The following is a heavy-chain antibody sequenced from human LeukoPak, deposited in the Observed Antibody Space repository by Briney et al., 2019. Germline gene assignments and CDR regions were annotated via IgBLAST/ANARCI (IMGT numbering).Heavy chain of an antibody. CDR3: ARGSCTTTSCYFPLKGFDP. J-gene: IGHJ5*02. V-gene: IGHV4-31*03. CDR2: MYYTGRT. Sequence: SQTLSLTCTVSGGSINSGVYYWNWIRQHPGKGLEWIGYMYYTGRTFYNPSLKSRVTMSADTSKNEFSLRLSSVTAADTAVYYCARGSCTTTSCYFPLKGFDPWGQGTLVTVSS. D-gene: IGHD2-2*01. CDR1: GGSINSGVYY.